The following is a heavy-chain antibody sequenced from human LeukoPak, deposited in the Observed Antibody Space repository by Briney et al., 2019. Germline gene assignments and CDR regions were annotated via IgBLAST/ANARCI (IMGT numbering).Heavy chain of an antibody. CDR1: GGTFSSYA. J-gene: IGHJ6*02. CDR2: IIPILGIA. D-gene: IGHD2-2*01. CDR3: ARDKFNSTSCYLGPYYHYYGMDV. Sequence: SVKVSCKASGGTFSSYAISWVRQAPGQGLEWMGRIIPILGIANYAQKFQGRVTITADKSTSTAYMELSSLRSEDTAVYFCARDKFNSTSCYLGPYYHYYGMDVWGQGTTVTVSS. V-gene: IGHV1-69*04.